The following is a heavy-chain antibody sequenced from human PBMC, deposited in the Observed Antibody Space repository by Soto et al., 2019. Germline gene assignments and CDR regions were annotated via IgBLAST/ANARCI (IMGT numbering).Heavy chain of an antibody. V-gene: IGHV4-59*08. CDR3: ARLTPPGSSSWYTAWYFDL. D-gene: IGHD6-13*01. J-gene: IGHJ2*01. Sequence: QVQLQESGPGLVKPSETLSLTCTASGGSISSYYWSWIRQPQGKGLEWIGDIYYSGRTNYTPSLNSRLTISVDPSKNQFSLKRSSVNAADTAVYYCARLTPPGSSSWYTAWYFDLWGRGTLVTVSS. CDR1: GGSISSYY. CDR2: IYYSGRT.